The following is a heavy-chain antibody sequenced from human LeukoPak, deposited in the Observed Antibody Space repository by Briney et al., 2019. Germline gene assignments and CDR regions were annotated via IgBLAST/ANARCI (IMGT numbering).Heavy chain of an antibody. CDR2: INDSGTI. CDR3: ARRWNYGRNYYIDV. J-gene: IGHJ6*03. D-gene: IGHD1-7*01. CDR1: GGSFSNYY. Sequence: SETLCLTCAVYGGSFSNYYWSWIRQPPGKGLEWIGEINDSGTINYNPSLMSRVTISVDKSKNQFSLKLSSVTAADTAVYYCARRWNYGRNYYIDVWGKGATVSVCS. V-gene: IGHV4-34*01.